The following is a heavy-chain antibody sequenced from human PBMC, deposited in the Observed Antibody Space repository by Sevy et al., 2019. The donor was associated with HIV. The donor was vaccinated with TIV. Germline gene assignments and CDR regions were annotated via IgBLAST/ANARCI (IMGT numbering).Heavy chain of an antibody. CDR1: GGSISSSSYY. J-gene: IGHJ2*01. Sequence: SEILSLTCTISGGSISSSSYYWGWIRQPPGKGLEWMGSLYSTGATSYNPSLESRVTVSADTSRNRFYLKLDSVSAADTAVYYCATPLPSGWYEGTGGYFDLWGRGTLVTVSS. CDR2: LYSTGAT. V-gene: IGHV4-39*01. CDR3: ATPLPSGWYEGTGGYFDL. D-gene: IGHD6-19*01.